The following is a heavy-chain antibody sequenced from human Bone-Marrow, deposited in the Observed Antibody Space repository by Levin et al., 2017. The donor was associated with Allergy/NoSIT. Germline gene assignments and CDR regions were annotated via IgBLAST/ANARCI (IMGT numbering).Heavy chain of an antibody. CDR1: GFNFNAYG. Sequence: GESLKISCAVSGFNFNAYGMTWVRQAPGKGLEWVSTIRGSDDSTYYTDSVRGRFTISRDTSEDTAVYYCARAQGAPLRNIAAAGMNHYYGMDVWGQGTTVTVSS. CDR3: AGMNHYYGMDV. V-gene: IGHV3-23*01. D-gene: IGHD6-13*01. J-gene: IGHJ6*02. CDR2: IRGSDDST.